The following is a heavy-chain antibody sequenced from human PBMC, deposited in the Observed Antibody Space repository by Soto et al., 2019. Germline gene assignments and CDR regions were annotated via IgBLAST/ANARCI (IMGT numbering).Heavy chain of an antibody. CDR2: INPSGGST. CDR3: ARASSYYDSSGYLDYFDY. J-gene: IGHJ4*02. Sequence: GASVKVSCKASGYTFTSYYMHWVRQAPGQGLEWMGIINPSGGSTSYAQKFQGRVTMTRDTSTSTVYMELSSLRSEDTAVYYCARASSYYDSSGYLDYFDYWGQGTLVTVSS. CDR1: GYTFTSYY. D-gene: IGHD3-22*01. V-gene: IGHV1-46*01.